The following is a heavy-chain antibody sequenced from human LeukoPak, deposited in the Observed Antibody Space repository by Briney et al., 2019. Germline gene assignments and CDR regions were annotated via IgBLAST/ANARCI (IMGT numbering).Heavy chain of an antibody. D-gene: IGHD3-16*01. CDR3: ARGRRLDYDYYYMDV. Sequence: SVKVSCKASGGIFSGYAISWVRQAPGQGLEWMGGIIPIFGTANYAQKFQGRVTITADKSTSTAYMELSSLRSEDTAVYYCARGRRLDYDYYYMDVWGKGTTVTVSS. V-gene: IGHV1-69*06. CDR1: GGIFSGYA. CDR2: IIPIFGTA. J-gene: IGHJ6*03.